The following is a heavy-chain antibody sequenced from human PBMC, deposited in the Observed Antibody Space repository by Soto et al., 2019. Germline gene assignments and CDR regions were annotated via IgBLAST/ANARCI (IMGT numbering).Heavy chain of an antibody. V-gene: IGHV2-5*01. J-gene: IGHJ3*02. CDR1: GFSLSTRAVG. CDR3: AHRHELGSFDI. D-gene: IGHD1-26*01. CDR2: IYGNDDK. Sequence: QITLKESGPTLVKPTQTLTLTCTFSGFSLSTRAVGVGWIRQPPGKALEWLALIYGNDDKRYSPSLKNRLTITKDTSKNHVVLTMTNMDPVDTATYYCAHRHELGSFDIWGQGTKVTVSS.